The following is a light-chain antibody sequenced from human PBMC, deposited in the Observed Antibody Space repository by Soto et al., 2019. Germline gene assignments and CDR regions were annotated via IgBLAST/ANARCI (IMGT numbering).Light chain of an antibody. J-gene: IGKJ5*01. CDR3: QQYDQWPIT. CDR1: QSVSSSY. CDR2: GAS. V-gene: IGKV3D-15*01. Sequence: EIVLTQSPGTLSFSPGERATLSCRASQSVSSSYLAWYQQKPGQAPRLLIYGASARALGIPARFSGSGSGTEFSFTVTSLQSEDFAVYYCQQYDQWPITFGQGTRLEI.